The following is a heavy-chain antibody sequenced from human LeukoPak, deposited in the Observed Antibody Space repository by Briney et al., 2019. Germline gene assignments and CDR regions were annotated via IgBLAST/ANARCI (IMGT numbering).Heavy chain of an antibody. CDR2: INSDGSRT. CDR1: GFTFTSYW. CDR3: ARVAVGIYDWFDP. D-gene: IGHD1-26*01. V-gene: IGHV3-74*01. J-gene: IGHJ5*02. Sequence: GGSLRLSCAASGFTFTSYWTHCVRHAPGKGLVWVSRINSDGSRTSYADSVKGRFSISRDNAKNTLYLQMNSLRADDTAVYYCARVAVGIYDWFDPWGQGTLVTVSS.